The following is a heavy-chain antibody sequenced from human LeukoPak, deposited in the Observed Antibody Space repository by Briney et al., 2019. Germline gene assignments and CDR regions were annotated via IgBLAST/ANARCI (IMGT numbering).Heavy chain of an antibody. Sequence: ASVKVSCKASGYTFTSYGISWVRQAPGQGLEWMGWINPNSGGTNYAQKFQGRVTMTRDTSISTAYMELSRLRSDDTAVYYCARGYYYGSRDAFDIWGQGTMVTVSS. CDR3: ARGYYYGSRDAFDI. J-gene: IGHJ3*02. CDR1: GYTFTSYG. D-gene: IGHD3-22*01. CDR2: INPNSGGT. V-gene: IGHV1-2*02.